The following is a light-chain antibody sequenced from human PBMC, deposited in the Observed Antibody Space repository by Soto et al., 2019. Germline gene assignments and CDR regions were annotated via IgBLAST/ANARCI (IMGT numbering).Light chain of an antibody. Sequence: EIVLTQSPGTLSLSPGERATLSCRASQSVASNYLAWYQQKPGQTRRLLIYGASNRATDIPDRFSGSGSGTDFTLTISSLEPEDFAMYYCQQYGISPPYTFGQGTKLEIK. CDR2: GAS. CDR3: QQYGISPPYT. J-gene: IGKJ2*01. CDR1: QSVASNY. V-gene: IGKV3-20*01.